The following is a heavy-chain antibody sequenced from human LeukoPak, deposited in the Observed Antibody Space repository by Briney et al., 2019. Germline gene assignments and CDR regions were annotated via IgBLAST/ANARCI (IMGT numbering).Heavy chain of an antibody. CDR1: GGSISSGSYY. J-gene: IGHJ4*02. Sequence: PSETLSLTCTVSGGSISSGSYYWSWIRQPAGKGLEWIGRIYTSGSTNYNPSLKSRVTISVDTSKNQFSLKLSSVTAADTAVYYCARGHYYGSGSYYLFDYWGQGTLVTVSS. V-gene: IGHV4-61*02. CDR3: ARGHYYGSGSYYLFDY. D-gene: IGHD3-10*01. CDR2: IYTSGST.